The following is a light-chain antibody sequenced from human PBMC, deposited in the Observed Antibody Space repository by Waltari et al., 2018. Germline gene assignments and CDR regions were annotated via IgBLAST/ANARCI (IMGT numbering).Light chain of an antibody. J-gene: IGKJ1*01. CDR1: QSISSY. Sequence: DIQITQSPSSLSASVGDRVTISCRASQSISSYLNWYQQKTGEAPKLLIYAASSLQSGVPSRFSGSGSGTDFTLTISSLQPEDFATYYCQQTYTTPRTFGQGTKVEI. V-gene: IGKV1-39*01. CDR3: QQTYTTPRT. CDR2: AAS.